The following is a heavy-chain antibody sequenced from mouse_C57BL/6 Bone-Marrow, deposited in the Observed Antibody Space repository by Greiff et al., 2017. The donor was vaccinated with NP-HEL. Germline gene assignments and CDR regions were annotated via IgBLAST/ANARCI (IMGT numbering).Heavy chain of an antibody. Sequence: VKLVESGPGLVQPSQSLSITCTVSGFSLTSYGVHWVRQSPGKGLEWLGVIWSGGSTDYNAAFISRLSISKDNSKSQVFFKMNSLQADDTAIYYCARKGVARYWYFDVWGTGTTVTVSS. D-gene: IGHD1-1*01. V-gene: IGHV2-2*01. CDR3: ARKGVARYWYFDV. J-gene: IGHJ1*03. CDR1: GFSLTSYG. CDR2: IWSGGST.